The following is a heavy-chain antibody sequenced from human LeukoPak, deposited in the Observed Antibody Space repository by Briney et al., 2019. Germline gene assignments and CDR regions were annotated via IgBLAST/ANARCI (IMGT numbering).Heavy chain of an antibody. D-gene: IGHD3-22*01. CDR1: GYTFTGYY. CDR3: ARQRTVEKKRVTMIAVALPGPIDS. CDR2: INPNSGGT. J-gene: IGHJ4*02. V-gene: IGHV1-2*02. Sequence: ASVKVSCKASGYTFTGYYMHWVRQAPGQGLEWMGWINPNSGGTNYAQKFQGRVTMTRDTSISTAYMELSRLRSDDTAVYYCARQRTVEKKRVTMIAVALPGPIDSWGQGTLVTVSS.